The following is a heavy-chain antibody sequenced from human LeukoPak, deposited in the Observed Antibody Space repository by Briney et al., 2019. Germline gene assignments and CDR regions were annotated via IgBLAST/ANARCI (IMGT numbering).Heavy chain of an antibody. CDR3: ASGPYPAAGTDHQFDY. J-gene: IGHJ4*02. CDR2: IFYRGAT. D-gene: IGHD6-13*01. Sequence: PSETLFLTCTVSGASISSYYWSWIRQPPGKGLEWIGYIFYRGATHYNPSLKSRVTISVDTSKNQFSLRLTSVTAADTAVYYCASGPYPAAGTDHQFDYWGQGILVTVFS. V-gene: IGHV4-59*01. CDR1: GASISSYY.